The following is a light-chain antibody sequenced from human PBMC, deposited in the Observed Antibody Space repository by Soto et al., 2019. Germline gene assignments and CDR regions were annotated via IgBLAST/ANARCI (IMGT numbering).Light chain of an antibody. Sequence: EIGMRQSPATLSVSPGQRATLSCRASQSVRTTVAWYHQRPGQAPRLLIYGASSRATGIPDRFSGSGSGTDFTLTINRLEPEDFAVYYCQQYGSSITFGQGTRLEIK. CDR1: QSVRTT. CDR2: GAS. CDR3: QQYGSSIT. J-gene: IGKJ5*01. V-gene: IGKV3-20*01.